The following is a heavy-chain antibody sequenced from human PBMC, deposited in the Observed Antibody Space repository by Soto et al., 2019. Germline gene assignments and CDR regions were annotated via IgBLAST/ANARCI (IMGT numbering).Heavy chain of an antibody. CDR2: INHSGST. Sequence: PSETLSLTCAVYGGSFSGYYWSWIRQPPGKGLEWIGEINHSGSTNYNPSLKSRVTISVDTSKNQFSLKLSSVTAADTAVYYCARVLSWVVATWRRGKPLFEYWGQGTLVTVSS. CDR3: ARVLSWVVATWRRGKPLFEY. J-gene: IGHJ4*02. V-gene: IGHV4-34*01. CDR1: GGSFSGYY. D-gene: IGHD5-12*01.